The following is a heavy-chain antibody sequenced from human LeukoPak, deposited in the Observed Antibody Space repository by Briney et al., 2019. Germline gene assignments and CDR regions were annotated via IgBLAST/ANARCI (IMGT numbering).Heavy chain of an antibody. CDR3: ARYIVSYPHDAFDI. Sequence: SETPSLTCTVSGGSISSYYWSWIRQPPGKGLEWIGYIYYSGSTSYNPSLKSRVTISVDTSKKQFSLKLSSVTAADTAFYYCARYIVSYPHDAFDIWGQGTMVTVSS. D-gene: IGHD1-26*01. V-gene: IGHV4-59*13. J-gene: IGHJ3*02. CDR1: GGSISSYY. CDR2: IYYSGST.